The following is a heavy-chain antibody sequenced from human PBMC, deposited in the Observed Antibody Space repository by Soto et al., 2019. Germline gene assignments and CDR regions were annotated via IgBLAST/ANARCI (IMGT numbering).Heavy chain of an antibody. Sequence: ASVKVSCKASGYTFTSYDINWVRQATGQGLERMGWMNPNSGNTGYAQKFQGRVTMTRNTSISTAYMELSSLRSEDTAVYYCARKAGAARQVYDAFDIWGQGTMVTVSS. D-gene: IGHD6-6*01. V-gene: IGHV1-8*02. CDR1: GYTFTSYD. CDR2: MNPNSGNT. J-gene: IGHJ3*02. CDR3: ARKAGAARQVYDAFDI.